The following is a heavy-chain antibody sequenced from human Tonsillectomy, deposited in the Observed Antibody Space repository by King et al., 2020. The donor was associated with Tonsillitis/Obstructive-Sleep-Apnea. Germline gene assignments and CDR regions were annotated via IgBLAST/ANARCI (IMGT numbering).Heavy chain of an antibody. V-gene: IGHV3-23*04. D-gene: IGHD6-6*01. CDR3: AKYLSIAAEISFDI. CDR1: GFIFSNYA. J-gene: IGHJ3*02. Sequence: VQLVESGGGLVQPGGSLRLSCAASGFIFSNYAMSWVRQALGKGLEWVSSIRGSGRSTYYADSVKGRFTISRDNSKNTLYLQMNSLRAEDTAIYYCAKYLSIAAEISFDIWGQGTLVTVSS. CDR2: IRGSGRST.